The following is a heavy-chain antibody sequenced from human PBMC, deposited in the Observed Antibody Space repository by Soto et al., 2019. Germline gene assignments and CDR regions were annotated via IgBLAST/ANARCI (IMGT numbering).Heavy chain of an antibody. V-gene: IGHV4-59*01. D-gene: IGHD6-19*01. Sequence: ASETLSLTWTVSGGSISSYYWSWIRQPPGKGLEWIGYIYYSGSTNYNPSLKSRVTISVDTSKNQFSLKLSSVTAADTAVYYCARRYSSGFDYWGQGTLVTVSS. J-gene: IGHJ4*02. CDR3: ARRYSSGFDY. CDR1: GGSISSYY. CDR2: IYYSGST.